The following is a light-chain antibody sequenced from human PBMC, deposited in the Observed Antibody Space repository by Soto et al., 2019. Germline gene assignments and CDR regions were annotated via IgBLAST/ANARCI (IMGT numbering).Light chain of an antibody. CDR2: DAS. V-gene: IGKV1-33*01. Sequence: DIQMRQSPSSLSASVGDRVTITCQANQDISNYLNWYQHKPGKPPKLLIYDASNLETGVPSRFSGSKSGTAFTFTITSLQPEDIATYYCQQYDNLPFSFGGGTKVEIK. CDR3: QQYDNLPFS. CDR1: QDISNY. J-gene: IGKJ4*01.